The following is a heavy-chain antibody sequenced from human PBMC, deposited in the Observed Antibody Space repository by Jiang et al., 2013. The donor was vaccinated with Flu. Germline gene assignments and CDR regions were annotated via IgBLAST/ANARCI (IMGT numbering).Heavy chain of an antibody. CDR2: IYPGDSDT. D-gene: IGHD3-22*01. Sequence: GAEVKKPGESLKISCKGSGYSFTSYWIGWVRQMPGKGLEWMGIIYPGDSDTRYSPSFQGQVTISADKSISTAYLQWSSLKASDTAMYYCARHVQGNYYDTSPYFDYWGQGTLVTVSS. J-gene: IGHJ4*02. CDR1: GYSFTSYW. CDR3: ARHVQGNYYDTSPYFDY. V-gene: IGHV5-51*01.